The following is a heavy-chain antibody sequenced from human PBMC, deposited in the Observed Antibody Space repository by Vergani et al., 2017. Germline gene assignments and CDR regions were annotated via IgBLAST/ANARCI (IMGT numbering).Heavy chain of an antibody. Sequence: QVQLVESGGGVVQPGRSLRLSCAASGFTFSSYGMHWVRPAPGKGLGWVAVIWYDGSTKYYADSVKGRFTISSDNSKNTLYLQMNSLRAEDTAVYYCARDVDHYEFWSGYYPYGMDVWGQGTTVTVSS. CDR3: ARDVDHYEFWSGYYPYGMDV. D-gene: IGHD3-3*01. CDR1: GFTFSSYG. J-gene: IGHJ6*02. V-gene: IGHV3-33*08. CDR2: IWYDGSTK.